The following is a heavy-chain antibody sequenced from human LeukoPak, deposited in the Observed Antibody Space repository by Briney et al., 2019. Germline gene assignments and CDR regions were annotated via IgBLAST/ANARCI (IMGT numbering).Heavy chain of an antibody. CDR3: ARALITMVRGVTLNWFDP. D-gene: IGHD3-10*01. J-gene: IGHJ5*02. CDR1: GYTFTGYY. Sequence: ASVKVSCKASGYTFTGYYMHWVRQAPGQGLEWMGWINPNSGGTNYAQKFQGRVTMTRDTSISTAYMELSRLRSDDTAVYYCARALITMVRGVTLNWFDPWGQRTLVTVSS. CDR2: INPNSGGT. V-gene: IGHV1-2*02.